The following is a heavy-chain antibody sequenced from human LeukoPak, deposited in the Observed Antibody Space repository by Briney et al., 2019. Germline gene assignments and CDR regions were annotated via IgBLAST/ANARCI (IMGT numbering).Heavy chain of an antibody. CDR2: ISTNTGDP. CDR3: ARGCSGVNCYGTSFDY. J-gene: IGHJ4*02. D-gene: IGHD2-15*01. Sequence: ASVKVSCKASGYTFTTYAINWVRQAPGQGLEWMGWISTNTGDPTYAQGFTGRFVFSLDTSVSTSYLQISSLQAEDTAVYYCARGCSGVNCYGTSFDYWGQGTLVTVSS. V-gene: IGHV7-4-1*02. CDR1: GYTFTTYA.